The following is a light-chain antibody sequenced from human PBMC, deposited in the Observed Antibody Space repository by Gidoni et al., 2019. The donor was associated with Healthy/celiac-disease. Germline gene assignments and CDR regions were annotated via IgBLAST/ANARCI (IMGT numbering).Light chain of an antibody. Sequence: PALTQPASGPGSPGQPITISCTGTSSDVGGYNYVSWYQQHPGKAPKLMIYDVSNRPSGVSNRFSGSKSGNTASLTISGLQAEDEADYYCSSYTSSSTYVVFGGGTKLTVL. J-gene: IGLJ2*01. V-gene: IGLV2-14*01. CDR2: DVS. CDR1: SSDVGGYNY. CDR3: SSYTSSSTYVV.